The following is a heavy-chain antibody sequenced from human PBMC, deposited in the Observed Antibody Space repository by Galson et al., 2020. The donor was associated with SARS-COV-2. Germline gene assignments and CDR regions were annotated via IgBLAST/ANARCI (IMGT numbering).Heavy chain of an antibody. J-gene: IGHJ4*02. CDR1: GYSFTSYW. D-gene: IGHD3-16*01. CDR3: ARKGYDYVWGSPYY. CDR2: IDPSDSYT. Sequence: HGESLKISCKGSGYSFTSYWISWVRQMPGKGLEWMGRIDPSDSYTNYSPSFQGHVTISADKSISTAYMQWSSLKASDTAMYYCARKGYDYVWGSPYYWGQGTLVTVSS. V-gene: IGHV5-10-1*01.